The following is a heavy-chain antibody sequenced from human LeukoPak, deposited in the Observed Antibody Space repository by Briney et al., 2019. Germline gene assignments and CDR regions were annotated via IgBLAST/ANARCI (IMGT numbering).Heavy chain of an antibody. CDR3: ATLTPPNYYDSSGYYLFDY. Sequence: ASVKVSCKVSGYTLTGLSTHWVRQAPGKGLEWMGGFDPEDGETIYAQKFQGRVTMTEDTSTDTAYMELSSLRSEDTAVYYCATLTPPNYYDSSGYYLFDYWGQGTLVTVSS. CDR1: GYTLTGLS. V-gene: IGHV1-24*01. CDR2: FDPEDGET. J-gene: IGHJ4*02. D-gene: IGHD3-22*01.